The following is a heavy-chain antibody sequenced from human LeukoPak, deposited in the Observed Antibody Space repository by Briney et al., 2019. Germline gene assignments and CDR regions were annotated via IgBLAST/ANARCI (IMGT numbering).Heavy chain of an antibody. Sequence: SETLSLTCTVSGYSISSGYFWGWIRQPPGKGLEWIGSIYYSGSTYYNPSLKSRVTISLDTSKNQFSLKLNSVTAADTAVYYCARARGVSSSWYLDYWGQGTLVTVSS. CDR2: IYYSGST. CDR1: GYSISSGYF. J-gene: IGHJ4*02. V-gene: IGHV4-38-2*02. CDR3: ARARGVSSSWYLDY. D-gene: IGHD6-13*01.